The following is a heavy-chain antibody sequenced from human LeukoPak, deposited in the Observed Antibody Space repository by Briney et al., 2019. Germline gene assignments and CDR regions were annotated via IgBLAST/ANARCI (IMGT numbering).Heavy chain of an antibody. J-gene: IGHJ4*02. D-gene: IGHD3-10*01. CDR3: ARGRRSGSHHN. Sequence: PSETLSLTCAVSGGSISSSNLWSWVRQPPGKGLEWIGEIYHSGSTNYNPSLKSRVTISVDTSKNQFSLKLSSVTAADTAVYYCARGRRSGSHHNWGQGTLVTVSS. V-gene: IGHV4-4*02. CDR1: GGSISSSNL. CDR2: IYHSGST.